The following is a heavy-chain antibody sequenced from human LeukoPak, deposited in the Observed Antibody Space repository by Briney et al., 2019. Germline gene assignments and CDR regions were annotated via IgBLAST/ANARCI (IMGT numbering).Heavy chain of an antibody. Sequence: GGSLRLSCAASGFTFSDYSMVWVRQAPGKGLEWVSYISGSGLTIYNADSVKGRFTISRDNAKNSLSLQMNSLRAEDTAVYYCARELWNYDYWGQGTLVTVSS. V-gene: IGHV3-48*01. J-gene: IGHJ4*02. CDR3: ARELWNYDY. D-gene: IGHD1-7*01. CDR2: ISGSGLTI. CDR1: GFTFSDYS.